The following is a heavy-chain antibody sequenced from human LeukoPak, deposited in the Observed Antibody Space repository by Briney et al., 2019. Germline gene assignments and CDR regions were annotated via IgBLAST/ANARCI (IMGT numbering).Heavy chain of an antibody. CDR1: GGSFSGYY. V-gene: IGHV4-34*01. CDR3: ASNGRYFDWSRVRAFDI. D-gene: IGHD3-9*01. J-gene: IGHJ3*02. CDR2: INHSGST. Sequence: SETLPLTCAVYGGSFSGYYWSWIRQPPGKGLEWIGEINHSGSTNYNPSLKGRVTISVDTSKNQFSLKLSSVTAADTAVYYCASNGRYFDWSRVRAFDIWGQGTMVTVSS.